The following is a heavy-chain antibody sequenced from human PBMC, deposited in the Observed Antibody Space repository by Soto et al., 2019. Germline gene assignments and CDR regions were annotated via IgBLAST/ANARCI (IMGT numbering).Heavy chain of an antibody. D-gene: IGHD2-2*01. CDR1: GLTFSSYD. J-gene: IGHJ6*02. V-gene: IGHV3-13*05. CDR2: IATAGDP. CDR3: ARALRHCSSTSCYSHYYGMDV. Sequence: GGSLRLSCAASGLTFSSYDMHWVRQATGKGLDWVSSIATAGDPYYAGSVKGRFTISRENAKNSLYLQMNSLTAGDTAVYYCARALRHCSSTSCYSHYYGMDVWGQGTTVTVSS.